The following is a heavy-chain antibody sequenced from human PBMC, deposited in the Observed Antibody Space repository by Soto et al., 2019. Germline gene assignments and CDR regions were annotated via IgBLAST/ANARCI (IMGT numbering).Heavy chain of an antibody. CDR1: GYTFTSYG. Sequence: QVQLVQSGAEVKKPGASVKVSCKASGYTFTSYGISWVRQAPGQGLEWMGWISAYNGNTNYAQKLQGRVTMTTDTSTSTAYMELRSLRSDDTAVYYCARDKDPGYSYGYIYYYGMDVWGQGTTVTVSS. CDR3: ARDKDPGYSYGYIYYYGMDV. CDR2: ISAYNGNT. V-gene: IGHV1-18*01. J-gene: IGHJ6*02. D-gene: IGHD5-18*01.